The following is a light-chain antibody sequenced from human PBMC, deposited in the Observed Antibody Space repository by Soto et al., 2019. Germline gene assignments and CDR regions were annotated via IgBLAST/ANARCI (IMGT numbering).Light chain of an antibody. J-gene: IGKJ2*01. CDR2: GTS. CDR3: QQYGDSSYT. V-gene: IGKV3-20*01. Sequence: EIVLSQAPGTLSLSPGEGGALSCRASQTVSSTYLAWYQQKPGQAPRLLIYGTSSRVTGIPDRFSGSGSGTDFTLTISRLEPEDFAVYYCQQYGDSSYTFGQGTNLEI. CDR1: QTVSSTY.